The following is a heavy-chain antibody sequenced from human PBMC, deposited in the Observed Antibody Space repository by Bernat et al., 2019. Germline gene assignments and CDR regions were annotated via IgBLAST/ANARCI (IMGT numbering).Heavy chain of an antibody. V-gene: IGHV3-33*01. CDR1: GFTFSSYG. J-gene: IGHJ4*02. Sequence: QVQLVESGGGVVQPGRSLRLSCAASGFTFSSYGMHWVRQAPGKGLEWVAVLWYDGSNKYYADSVKGRFTISRDNSKNTLYLQMNSLRAEDTAVYYCARDLGSPYSGSYYLTYDYWGQGTLVTVSS. CDR2: LWYDGSNK. CDR3: ARDLGSPYSGSYYLTYDY. D-gene: IGHD1-26*01.